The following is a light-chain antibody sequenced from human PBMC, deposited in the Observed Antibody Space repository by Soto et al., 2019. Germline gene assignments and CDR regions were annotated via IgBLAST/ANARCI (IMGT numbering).Light chain of an antibody. CDR2: EVS. Sequence: QSALTQPASVSGSPGQSITISCTGTSSDVGGYNYVSWYQHHPGKAPKLMIYEVSNRPSGVSNRFSGSKSGNTASLTISGLQAEDEADYYCSSYTSTNTHVFGIGTKLTVL. V-gene: IGLV2-14*01. J-gene: IGLJ1*01. CDR3: SSYTSTNTHV. CDR1: SSDVGGYNY.